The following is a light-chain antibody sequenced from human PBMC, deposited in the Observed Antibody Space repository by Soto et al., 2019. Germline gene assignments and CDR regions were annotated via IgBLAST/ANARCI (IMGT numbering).Light chain of an antibody. Sequence: LTQPASVSGSPGQSITISCTGTSSDIGTYNLVSWYQQHPGKAPKLMIYEVNKRPSGVSDRFSGSKSGNTASLTISGLQAEDEADYYCCSYAGSSTLYVFGTGTKVTVL. CDR1: SSDIGTYNL. CDR3: CSYAGSSTLYV. J-gene: IGLJ1*01. CDR2: EVN. V-gene: IGLV2-23*02.